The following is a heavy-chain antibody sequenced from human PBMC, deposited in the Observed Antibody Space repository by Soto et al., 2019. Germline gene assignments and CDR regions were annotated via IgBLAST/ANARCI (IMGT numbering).Heavy chain of an antibody. J-gene: IGHJ5*02. V-gene: IGHV3-7*01. CDR1: GFTFSNYW. CDR3: ARGWFDA. CDR2: MKKDGSQK. Sequence: EVQLVESGGGLVQPGGSLRLSCVASGFTFSNYWMSWVRQAPGKGLEWVANMKKDGSQKYYVDSVKGRFTISRDNARNSLYLQMNSLRVEDTAVYYCARGWFDAWGQGTLVTVSS.